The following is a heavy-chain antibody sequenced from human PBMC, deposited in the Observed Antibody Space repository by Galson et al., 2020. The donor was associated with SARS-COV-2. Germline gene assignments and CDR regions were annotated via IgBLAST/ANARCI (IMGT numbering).Heavy chain of an antibody. CDR2: ISSSSSAK. V-gene: IGHV3-48*04. CDR3: ARDRCSSSNCYTGTSWVYYYYNMDV. CDR1: GFTFSSYS. J-gene: IGHJ6*03. D-gene: IGHD2-2*02. Sequence: GGSLRLSCAASGFTFSSYSMNWVRQAPEKGLEWVSYISSSSSAKHYADSVKGRFTISRDNAKNSLYLQMNSLRAEDTAVYYCARDRCSSSNCYTGTSWVYYYYNMDVWGRGTTVTVSS.